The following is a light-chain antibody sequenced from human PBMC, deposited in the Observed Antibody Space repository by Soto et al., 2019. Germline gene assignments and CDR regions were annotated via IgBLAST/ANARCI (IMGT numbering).Light chain of an antibody. V-gene: IGKV3-20*01. CDR2: AAS. CDR1: QSVSSNK. Sequence: ETVLTQSPATVSLSPGDRATLPCRASQSVSSNKLAWYQQKPGQAHRLLIYAASSRATGIPDRFSGSGAGKDFTLTINRLEPEDFAVYYGQDYGTSWTFGQGTKVEVK. J-gene: IGKJ1*01. CDR3: QDYGTSWT.